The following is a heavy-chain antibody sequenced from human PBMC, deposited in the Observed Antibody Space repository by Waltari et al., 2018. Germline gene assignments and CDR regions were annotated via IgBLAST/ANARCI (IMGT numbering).Heavy chain of an antibody. CDR1: RYSFTSYW. Sequence: ELHPVQSGAQVKKPGASRKISCKSSRYSFTSYWIGWVRQMPGKGLEWMEIIYPSDSDTRYSPSFQGQVTISADKSISTAYLQWSSLMASDTAMYYCARTLAGSGSYFPDFWGPGTQVTVSS. J-gene: IGHJ4*02. V-gene: IGHV5-51*01. CDR2: IYPSDSDT. CDR3: ARTLAGSGSYFPDF. D-gene: IGHD3-10*01.